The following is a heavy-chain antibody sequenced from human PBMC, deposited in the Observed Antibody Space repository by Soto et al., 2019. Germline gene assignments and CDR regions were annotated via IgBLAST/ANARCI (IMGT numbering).Heavy chain of an antibody. Sequence: ASVKVSCKASGYTFTSYDINWVRQAPGQGLEYLGWMNPNSGNTGYVQKFQGRVTMTRNSSISTAYMELSSVTAADTAVYYCARVRGYSYGYGSFDYWGQGTLVTVSS. CDR1: GYTFTSYD. CDR2: MNPNSGNT. D-gene: IGHD5-18*01. J-gene: IGHJ4*02. V-gene: IGHV1-8*01. CDR3: ARVRGYSYGYGSFDY.